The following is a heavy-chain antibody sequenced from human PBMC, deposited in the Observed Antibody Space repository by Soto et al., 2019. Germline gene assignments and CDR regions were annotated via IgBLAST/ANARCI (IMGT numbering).Heavy chain of an antibody. CDR1: GFTFSSYA. J-gene: IGHJ6*03. V-gene: IGHV3-23*01. CDR2: ISGSGGST. D-gene: IGHD2-2*01. CDR3: AASSLGYCSSTSCYLWNYYMDV. Sequence: GGSLRLSCAASGFTFSSYAMSWVRQAPGKGLEWVSAISGSGGSTYYADSVKGRFTISRDNSKNTLYLQMNSLRAEDTAVYYCAASSLGYCSSTSCYLWNYYMDVWGKGTTVTVSS.